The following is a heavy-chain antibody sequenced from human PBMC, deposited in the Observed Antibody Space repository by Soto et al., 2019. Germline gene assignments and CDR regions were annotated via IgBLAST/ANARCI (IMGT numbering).Heavy chain of an antibody. D-gene: IGHD4-17*01. V-gene: IGHV3-23*01. Sequence: GGSLRLSCAASGFTFSSYAMSWVRQAPGKGLEWVSAISGSGGSTYYADSVKGRFTISRDNSKNTLYLQMNSLRAEDTAVYYCAKRHDYGDYDVGSDAFDIWGQGTMVTVSS. CDR3: AKRHDYGDYDVGSDAFDI. CDR1: GFTFSSYA. J-gene: IGHJ3*02. CDR2: ISGSGGST.